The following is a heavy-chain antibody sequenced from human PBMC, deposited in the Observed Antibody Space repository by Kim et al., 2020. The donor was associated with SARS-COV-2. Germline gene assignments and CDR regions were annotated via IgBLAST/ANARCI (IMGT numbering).Heavy chain of an antibody. Sequence: SETLSLTCTVSGGSISSYYWSWIRQPPGKGLEWIGYIYYSGSTNYNPSLKSRVTISVDTSKNQFSLKLSSVTAADTAVYYCARWGYCSSTSCVRFDYWGQGTLVTVSS. D-gene: IGHD2-2*01. V-gene: IGHV4-59*13. CDR3: ARWGYCSSTSCVRFDY. CDR1: GGSISSYY. CDR2: IYYSGST. J-gene: IGHJ4*02.